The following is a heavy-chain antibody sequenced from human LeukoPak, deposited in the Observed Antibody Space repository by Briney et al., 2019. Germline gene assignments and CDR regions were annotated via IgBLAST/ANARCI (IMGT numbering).Heavy chain of an antibody. Sequence: SVKVSCTASGGXFSNYAISWVRQAPGQGLEWLGRIIPIFGTANYAQQFQGRVTITADESTSTAYMGLSSLSSEDTAVSYCARGDSAYDLFGHIDYWGQGTLVTVSS. V-gene: IGHV1-69*13. CDR1: GGXFSNYA. CDR3: ARGDSAYDLFGHIDY. CDR2: IIPIFGTA. J-gene: IGHJ4*02. D-gene: IGHD5-12*01.